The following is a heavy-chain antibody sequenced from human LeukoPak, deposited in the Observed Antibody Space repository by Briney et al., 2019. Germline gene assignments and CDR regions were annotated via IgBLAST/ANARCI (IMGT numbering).Heavy chain of an antibody. V-gene: IGHV4-59*01. CDR1: GGSFSGYY. CDR2: INYSGST. D-gene: IGHD3-22*01. Sequence: SETLSLTCAVYGGSFSGYYWSWIRQPPGKGLEWIAYINYSGSTNYNPSLKSRVTISVDTSKNHFSLTLSSVTAADTAVYYCARGFYDSSGRAPFDYWGQGTLVTVSS. CDR3: ARGFYDSSGRAPFDY. J-gene: IGHJ4*02.